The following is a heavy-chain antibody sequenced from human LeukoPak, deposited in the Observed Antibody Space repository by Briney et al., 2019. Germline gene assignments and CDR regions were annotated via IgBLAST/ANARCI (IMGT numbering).Heavy chain of an antibody. Sequence: ASVKVSCKASGYTFTSYGISWVRQAPGQGLEWMGWISAYNGNTNYAQKLQGRVTMTTDTSTSTAYMELSSLRSEDTAVYYCARDSRDGYRRNDAFDIWGQGTMVTVSS. CDR2: ISAYNGNT. J-gene: IGHJ3*02. CDR1: GYTFTSYG. CDR3: ARDSRDGYRRNDAFDI. D-gene: IGHD5-24*01. V-gene: IGHV1-18*04.